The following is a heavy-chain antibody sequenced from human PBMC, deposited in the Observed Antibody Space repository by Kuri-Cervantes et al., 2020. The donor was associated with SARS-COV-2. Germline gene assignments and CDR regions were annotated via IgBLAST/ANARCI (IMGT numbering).Heavy chain of an antibody. CDR2: ISSSSSYI. CDR3: AKGRPNSSSWYPLEFDY. J-gene: IGHJ4*02. Sequence: GGSLRLSCAASGFTFSSYSMNWVRQAPGKGLEWVSSISSSSSYIYYADSVKGRFTISRDNAKNSLYLQMNSLRAEDTAVYYCAKGRPNSSSWYPLEFDYWGQGTLVTVSS. CDR1: GFTFSSYS. D-gene: IGHD6-13*01. V-gene: IGHV3-21*04.